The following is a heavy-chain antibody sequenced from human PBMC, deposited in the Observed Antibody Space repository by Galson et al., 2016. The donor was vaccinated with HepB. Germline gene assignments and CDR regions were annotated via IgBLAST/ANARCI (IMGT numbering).Heavy chain of an antibody. CDR3: TKTGSGWYFDY. CDR1: GFTFTSRA. J-gene: IGHJ4*02. CDR2: ISYDGRKI. V-gene: IGHV3-30-3*02. Sequence: SLRLSCAASGFTFTSRAMHWVRQAPGKGLGWVAVISYDGRKIFYADSVRGRFSISRDNSKNTLFLQMNSLRAEDTAVYYCTKTGSGWYFDYWGQGTLVTVSS. D-gene: IGHD6-19*01.